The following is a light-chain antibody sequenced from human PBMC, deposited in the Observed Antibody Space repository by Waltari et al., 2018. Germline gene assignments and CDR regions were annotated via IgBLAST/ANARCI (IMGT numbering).Light chain of an antibody. V-gene: IGKV3-20*01. CDR1: QTIRTTY. CDR3: QQYDISPLT. J-gene: IGKJ4*01. Sequence: EIVLTQSPGTLSLSPGEGATLYCRTSQTIRTTYLAWYQQKPGQAPPLLIYGTFTRATGIPDRFTGSGSGTDFSLTISSLEPEDFATYYCQQYDISPLTFGGGTKVEIK. CDR2: GTF.